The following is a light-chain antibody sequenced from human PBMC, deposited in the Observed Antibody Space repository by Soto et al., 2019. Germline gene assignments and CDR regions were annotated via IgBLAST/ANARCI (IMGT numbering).Light chain of an antibody. J-gene: IGKJ3*01. V-gene: IGKV1-27*01. CDR1: QGIDTL. Sequence: DIQMTQSPSSLSASVGDRVTITCRASQGIDTLLAWYQQKPGQVPKLLIYAASTLQSGVPSRFSGSGSGTDFTLTISSLQPEDVATYFCQKYTRAPFTFGPGTKVDIK. CDR2: AAS. CDR3: QKYTRAPFT.